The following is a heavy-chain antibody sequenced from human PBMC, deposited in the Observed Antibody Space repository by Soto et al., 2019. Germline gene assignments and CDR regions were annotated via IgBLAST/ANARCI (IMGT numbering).Heavy chain of an antibody. D-gene: IGHD3-16*01. Sequence: SETLSLTCAVSGGSISSSNWWSWVRQPPGKGLEWIGEIYHSGSTNYNPSLKSRVTISVDKSKNQFSLKLSSVTAADTAVYYCARDISLQMGVRRYYYYYGMDVWGQGTTVTVSS. CDR2: IYHSGST. CDR3: ARDISLQMGVRRYYYYYGMDV. V-gene: IGHV4-4*02. CDR1: GGSISSSNW. J-gene: IGHJ6*02.